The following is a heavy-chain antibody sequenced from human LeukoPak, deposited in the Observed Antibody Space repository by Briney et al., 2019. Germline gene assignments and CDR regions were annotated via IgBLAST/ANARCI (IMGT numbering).Heavy chain of an antibody. Sequence: GGSLRLSCVVSGFTFDMSTMTWVRQAPGKGPEWVAKMKEDGTEIFYVGSVDGRFTISRDNSKNSLYLQMNSLRVEDTAVYYCATGGAPGGRFENWGQGTLVTVSS. V-gene: IGHV3-7*01. CDR1: GFTFDMST. CDR2: MKEDGTEI. CDR3: ATGGAPGGRFEN. J-gene: IGHJ4*02. D-gene: IGHD3-16*01.